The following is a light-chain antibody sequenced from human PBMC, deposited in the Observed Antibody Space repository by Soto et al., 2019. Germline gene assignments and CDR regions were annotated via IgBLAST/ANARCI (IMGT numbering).Light chain of an antibody. Sequence: EIVLTQSPGTLSLSPGERATLSCRASQSVSGSYLAWYQQKPGQAPRLLIYDASSRATGIPDRFSGSGSGTDFTLTISRLEPEAFAVYYCQQYGTSALTFGGGTKVEIK. CDR2: DAS. CDR1: QSVSGSY. J-gene: IGKJ4*01. CDR3: QQYGTSALT. V-gene: IGKV3-20*01.